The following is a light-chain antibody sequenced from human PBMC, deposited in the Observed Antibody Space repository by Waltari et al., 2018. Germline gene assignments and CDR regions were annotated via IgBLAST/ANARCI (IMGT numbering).Light chain of an antibody. CDR3: SSYAGSDNLVV. J-gene: IGLJ3*02. Sequence: QSALTQPPSASGSLGQSVTISCTGTNSDVGGYNYVSWYQQHPGKAPKLMIYEVNKRPSGVPDRFSGSKSGHTASLTVSGLQAEDEADYYCSSYAGSDNLVVFGGGTKLTVL. CDR2: EVN. V-gene: IGLV2-8*01. CDR1: NSDVGGYNY.